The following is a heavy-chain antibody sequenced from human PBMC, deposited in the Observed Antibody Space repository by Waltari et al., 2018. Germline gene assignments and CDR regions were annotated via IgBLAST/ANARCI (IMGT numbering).Heavy chain of an antibody. V-gene: IGHV4-39*01. CDR3: ARSLHIFRAAAGMFDY. D-gene: IGHD6-13*01. Sequence: QLQLQESGPGLVKPSETLSLTCTVSDGSLSRGHYYWGWIRQSPGKGLEWIGSIYYSGSTSYNPSLKSRVTISVDTPKHQFSLKLSSVTAADTAVYYCARSLHIFRAAAGMFDYWGQGSLVIVSS. J-gene: IGHJ4*02. CDR1: DGSLSRGHYY. CDR2: IYYSGST.